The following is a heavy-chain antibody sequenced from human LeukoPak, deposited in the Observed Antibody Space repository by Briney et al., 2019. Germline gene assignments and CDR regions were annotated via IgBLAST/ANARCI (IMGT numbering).Heavy chain of an antibody. CDR2: INHSGST. V-gene: IGHV4-34*01. Sequence: PSETLSLTCVVYGGSFSGYYWSWIRQPPGKGLEWIGEINHSGSTNYNPSLKSRVTISVDTSKNQFSLKLSSVTAADTAVYYCASSSWFTYYYYYMDVWGKGTTVTVSS. CDR3: ASSSWFTYYYYYMDV. J-gene: IGHJ6*03. D-gene: IGHD6-13*01. CDR1: GGSFSGYY.